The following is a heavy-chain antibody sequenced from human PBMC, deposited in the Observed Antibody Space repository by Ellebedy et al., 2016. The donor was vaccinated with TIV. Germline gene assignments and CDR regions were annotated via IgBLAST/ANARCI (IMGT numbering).Heavy chain of an antibody. CDR3: AKGGYYYDSSGYYYHFDY. CDR1: GFTFSSYA. D-gene: IGHD3-22*01. Sequence: GESLKISXAASGFTFSSYAMSWVRQAPGKGLEWVSAISGSGGSTYYADSVKGRFTISRDNSKNTLYLQMNSLRAEDTAVYYCAKGGYYYDSSGYYYHFDYWGQGTLVTVSS. V-gene: IGHV3-23*01. J-gene: IGHJ4*02. CDR2: ISGSGGST.